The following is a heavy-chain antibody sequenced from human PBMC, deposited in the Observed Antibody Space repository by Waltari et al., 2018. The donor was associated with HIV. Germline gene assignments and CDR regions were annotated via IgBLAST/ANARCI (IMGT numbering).Heavy chain of an antibody. Sequence: EVHLVESGGGLVQPGRSLRLSCSGFTSGDSAMSWFRQAPGKGLEWVGFIRRQTSGGTSEHATSVKGRFNISRDDSKTIAYLQMNSLKTEDTAVYFCTRAVLFGNYRYFDSWGQGTLVTVAS. J-gene: IGHJ4*02. D-gene: IGHD1-7*01. CDR3: TRAVLFGNYRYFDS. CDR1: GFTSGDSA. CDR2: IRRQTSGGTS. V-gene: IGHV3-49*03.